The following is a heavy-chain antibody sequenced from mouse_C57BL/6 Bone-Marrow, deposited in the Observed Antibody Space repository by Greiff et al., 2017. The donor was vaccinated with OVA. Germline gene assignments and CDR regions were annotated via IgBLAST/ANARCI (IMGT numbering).Heavy chain of an antibody. CDR2: IDPETGGT. CDR3: TRGYSNYYAMDY. Sequence: VQLQQSGAELVRPGASVTLSCKASGYTFTDYEMHWVKQTPVHGLEWIGAIDPETGGTAYNQKFKGKAILTADKSSSTAHMELRSLTSEDSAIDYCTRGYSNYYAMDYWGQGTAVTVSS. CDR1: GYTFTDYE. J-gene: IGHJ4*01. D-gene: IGHD2-5*01. V-gene: IGHV1-15*01.